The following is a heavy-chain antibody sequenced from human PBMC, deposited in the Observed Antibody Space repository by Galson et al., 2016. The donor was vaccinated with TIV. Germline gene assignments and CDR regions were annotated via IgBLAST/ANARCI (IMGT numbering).Heavy chain of an antibody. D-gene: IGHD4-17*01. CDR1: GFSLTTSGMC. V-gene: IGHV2-70*11. CDR2: IDWDDDK. CDR3: ARTPYGDSFGWFFDL. J-gene: IGHJ2*01. Sequence: PALVKPTQTLTLTCTFSGFSLTTSGMCVSWIRQAPGKGLEWLARIDWDDDKYYNIYLQTRLSISKDTSRNQVVLTMTDMDPVDTATYYCARTPYGDSFGWFFDLWGRGTLVSVPS.